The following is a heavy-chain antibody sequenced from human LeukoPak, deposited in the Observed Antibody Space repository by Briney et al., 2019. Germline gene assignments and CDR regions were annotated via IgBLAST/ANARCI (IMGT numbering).Heavy chain of an antibody. CDR3: VKSMERSSWAYYYYGMDV. J-gene: IGHJ6*02. CDR2: ISGDGGST. V-gene: IGHV3-43*02. D-gene: IGHD6-13*01. CDR1: GFTFDDYA. Sequence: GGSLRLSCAASGFTFDDYAMHWVRQAPGKGLEWVSLISGDGGSTFYADSVKGRFTISRDNSKNSLYLQMNSLRTEDTALYYCVKSMERSSWAYYYYGMDVWGQGTTVTVSS.